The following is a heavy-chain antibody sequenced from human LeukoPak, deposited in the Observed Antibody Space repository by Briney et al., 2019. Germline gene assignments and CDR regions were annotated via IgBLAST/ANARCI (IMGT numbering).Heavy chain of an antibody. CDR3: ARTYYYDNSAVFGH. D-gene: IGHD3-22*01. CDR1: GFTFSTYS. Sequence: PGGSLSLSSAASGFTFSTYSMNWVRQAPGKGLEWVSSINSGSSYINYADSVRGRFTISRDNAKNSLYLQMNSLRAEDTAVYYCARTYYYDNSAVFGHWGQGALVTVSS. J-gene: IGHJ4*02. V-gene: IGHV3-21*01. CDR2: INSGSSYI.